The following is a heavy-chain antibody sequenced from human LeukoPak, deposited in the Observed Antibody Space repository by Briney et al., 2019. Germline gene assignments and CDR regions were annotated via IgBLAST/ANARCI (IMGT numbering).Heavy chain of an antibody. D-gene: IGHD3-16*01. CDR3: ARDTPGGFFDY. CDR1: GFTFSSYA. J-gene: IGHJ4*02. CDR2: ISYDGSNK. V-gene: IGHV3-30*04. Sequence: GGSLRLSCAASGFTFSSYAMHWVRQAPGKGLEWVAVISYDGSNKYYADSVKGRFTISRDNSKNTLYLQMNSLRAEDTAVYYCARDTPGGFFDYRGQGTLVTVSS.